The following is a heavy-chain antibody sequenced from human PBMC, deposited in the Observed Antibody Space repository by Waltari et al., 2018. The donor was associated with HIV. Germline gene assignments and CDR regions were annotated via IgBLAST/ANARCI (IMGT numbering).Heavy chain of an antibody. CDR2: INTDGTEN. Sequence: EVQLVESGGGLVQPGGSLRLSCTASGFTFSATWMPWMRQAPGVGRERVANINTDGTENYYVDSVKGRFTISRDNAKNALYLQMNSLRVEDTAVYYCARDRGWQQFDYWGRGTLVTVSS. D-gene: IGHD3-10*01. CDR3: ARDRGWQQFDY. J-gene: IGHJ4*02. V-gene: IGHV3-7*01. CDR1: GFTFSATW.